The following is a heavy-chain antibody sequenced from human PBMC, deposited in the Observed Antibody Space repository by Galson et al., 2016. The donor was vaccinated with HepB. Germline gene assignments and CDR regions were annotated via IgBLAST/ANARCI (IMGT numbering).Heavy chain of an antibody. J-gene: IGHJ4*02. CDR3: TRGDGVWAGCNY. CDR1: GYTFTTYN. D-gene: IGHD3/OR15-3a*01. Sequence: SVKVSCKASGYTFTTYNIHRVRLAPGQGLEWMGIINTSGGSPNYAQKFQGRVTLTSDTSTSTVYMQLGSLRSDDTAVYYCTRGDGVWAGCNYWGQGTLVTVSS. V-gene: IGHV1-46*03. CDR2: INTSGGSP.